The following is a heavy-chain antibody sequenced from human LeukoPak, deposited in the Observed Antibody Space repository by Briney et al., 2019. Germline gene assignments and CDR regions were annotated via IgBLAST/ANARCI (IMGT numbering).Heavy chain of an antibody. Sequence: SETLSLTCAVYGGSFSDDYWTWIRQSPGKGLEWIGEINHSGSTYYNPSLKSRVTISVDTSKNQFSLKLSSVTAADTAVYYCARLSRMACINYWGQGTLVTVSS. CDR2: INHSGST. V-gene: IGHV4-34*01. J-gene: IGHJ4*02. CDR3: ARLSRMACINY. CDR1: GGSFSDDY. D-gene: IGHD5-24*01.